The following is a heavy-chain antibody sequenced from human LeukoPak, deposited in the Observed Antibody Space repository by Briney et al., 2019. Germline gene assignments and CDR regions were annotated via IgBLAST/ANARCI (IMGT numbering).Heavy chain of an antibody. J-gene: IGHJ5*02. CDR2: MNPNSGNT. V-gene: IGHV1-8*01. CDR3: ARRNYGSPRWFDP. Sequence: ASVKVSCKASGYTFSSYDINWVRQATGQGLEWMGWMNPNSGNTGYAQKFQGRVTMTRNTSISTAYMELGSLRSEDTAVYYCARRNYGSPRWFDPWGQGTLVTVSS. D-gene: IGHD3-10*01. CDR1: GYTFSSYD.